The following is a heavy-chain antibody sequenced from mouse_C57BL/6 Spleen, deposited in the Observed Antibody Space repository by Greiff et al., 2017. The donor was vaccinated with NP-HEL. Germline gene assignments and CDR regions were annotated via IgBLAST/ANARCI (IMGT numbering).Heavy chain of an antibody. Sequence: QVQLQQPGAELVKPGASVKLSCKASGYTFTRYWMQWVKQRPGQGLEWIGEIDPSDSYTNYNQKFRGKATLTVDTSSSTAYMQLSSLTSEDSAGYYCARGVDSSGYVFDYWGQGTTLTVSS. CDR1: GYTFTRYW. J-gene: IGHJ2*01. D-gene: IGHD3-2*02. CDR3: ARGVDSSGYVFDY. CDR2: IDPSDSYT. V-gene: IGHV1-50*01.